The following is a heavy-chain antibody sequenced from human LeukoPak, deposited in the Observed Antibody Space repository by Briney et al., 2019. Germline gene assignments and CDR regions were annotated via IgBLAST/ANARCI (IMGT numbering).Heavy chain of an antibody. J-gene: IGHJ4*02. CDR2: ISSSSSTI. D-gene: IGHD3-22*01. V-gene: IGHV3-48*04. CDR1: GFTFSSYS. Sequence: TGGSLRLSCAASGFTFSSYSMNWVRQAPGKGLEWVSYISSSSSTIYYAASVKGRFTISRDNAKNSLYLQMNRLRAEDMAVYYCARDFSGYWMDYFVYWGQGTLVTVSS. CDR3: ARDFSGYWMDYFVY.